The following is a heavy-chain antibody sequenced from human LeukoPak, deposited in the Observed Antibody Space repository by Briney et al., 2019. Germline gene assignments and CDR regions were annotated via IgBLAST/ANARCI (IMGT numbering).Heavy chain of an antibody. CDR3: ARDIGVSQFDY. CDR1: GYSFTSYG. J-gene: IGHJ4*02. Sequence: ASVKVSCKTSGYSFTSYGISWVRQAPGQGLEWLGWICGYNGRTDYSQKLQGRVTMTTDTSTSTAYMELRSLTSDDTAMYYCARDIGVSQFDYWGQGTLVTVSS. V-gene: IGHV1-18*01. CDR2: ICGYNGRT. D-gene: IGHD3-10*01.